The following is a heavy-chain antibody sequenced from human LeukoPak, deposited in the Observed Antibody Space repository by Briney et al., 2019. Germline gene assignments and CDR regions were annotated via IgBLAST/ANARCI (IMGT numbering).Heavy chain of an antibody. J-gene: IGHJ6*04. CDR1: GGSFSGYY. V-gene: IGHV4-34*01. Sequence: PSETLSLTCAVYGGSFSGYYWSWIRQPPGKRLEWIGEINHSGSTNYNPSLKSRVTISVDTSKNQFSLKLSSVTAADTAVYYCGGSSSWYYYGMDVWGKGTTVTVSS. CDR2: INHSGST. CDR3: GGSSSWYYYGMDV. D-gene: IGHD6-13*01.